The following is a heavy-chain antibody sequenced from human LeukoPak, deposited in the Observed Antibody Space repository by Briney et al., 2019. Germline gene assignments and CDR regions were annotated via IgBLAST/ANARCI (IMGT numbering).Heavy chain of an antibody. CDR1: GFTFSSYA. CDR3: ARDPPSFQH. J-gene: IGHJ1*01. V-gene: IGHV3-30-3*01. CDR2: ISYDGSNK. Sequence: PGRSLRLSCAASGFTFSSYAMHWVRQAPGKGLEWVAVISYDGSNKYYADSVKGRFTISRDNAKNSPYLQMNSLRAEDTAVYYCARDPPSFQHWGQGTLVTVSS.